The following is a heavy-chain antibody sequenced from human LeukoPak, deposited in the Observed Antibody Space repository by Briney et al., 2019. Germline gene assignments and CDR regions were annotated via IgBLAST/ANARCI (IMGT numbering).Heavy chain of an antibody. CDR3: ARERYYDSSGYYGNYYFDY. D-gene: IGHD3-22*01. Sequence: PSETLSLTCTVSGGSISSYYWSWIRQPPGKGLEWIGYIYYSGSTNYNPSLKSRVTISVDTSKNQFSLKLSSVTAADTAVYYCARERYYDSSGYYGNYYFDYWGQGTLVTVSS. CDR1: GGSISSYY. CDR2: IYYSGST. J-gene: IGHJ4*02. V-gene: IGHV4-59*01.